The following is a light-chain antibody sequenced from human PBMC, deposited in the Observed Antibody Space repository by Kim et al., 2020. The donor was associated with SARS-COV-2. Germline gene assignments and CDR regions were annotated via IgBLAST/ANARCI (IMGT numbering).Light chain of an antibody. V-gene: IGLV3-1*01. J-gene: IGLJ1*01. Sequence: SYELTQPPSVSVSPGQTASITCSGDGLGNKYASWYQQRSGQSPVLVIYQDSKRPSGIPERFSGSNSGHTATLTISGTQAMDEADYYCQAWDNSAGVFGTGTKVTVL. CDR3: QAWDNSAGV. CDR1: GLGNKY. CDR2: QDS.